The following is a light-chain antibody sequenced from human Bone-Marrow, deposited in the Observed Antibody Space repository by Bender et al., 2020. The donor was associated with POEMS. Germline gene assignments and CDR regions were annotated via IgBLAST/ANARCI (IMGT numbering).Light chain of an antibody. CDR2: EVF. CDR3: CSSAGSAMI. V-gene: IGLV2-23*02. Sequence: QSALTQPASVSASPGQSITISCTGTNRDIGAYDYVSWYQQHPDKAPKLIIFEVFKRPTSISSRFSGSKSANTASLTISRLQAEDEADYYCCSSAGSAMIFGGGTKVTVL. CDR1: NRDIGAYDY. J-gene: IGLJ2*01.